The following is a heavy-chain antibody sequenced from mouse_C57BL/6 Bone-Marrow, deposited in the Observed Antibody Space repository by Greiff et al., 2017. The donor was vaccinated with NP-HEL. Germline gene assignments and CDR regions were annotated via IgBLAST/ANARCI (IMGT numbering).Heavy chain of an antibody. Sequence: EVQLQESGAELVKPGASVKLSCTASGFNIKDYYMHWVKQRPEQGLEWIGRIDPEDGETKYAPKFPGKATITADTSSNTAYLQLSSLTSEDTAVYYCATYYYGSSYVGYFDYWGQGTTLTVS. J-gene: IGHJ2*01. D-gene: IGHD1-1*01. CDR1: GFNIKDYY. V-gene: IGHV14-2*01. CDR3: ATYYYGSSYVGYFDY. CDR2: IDPEDGET.